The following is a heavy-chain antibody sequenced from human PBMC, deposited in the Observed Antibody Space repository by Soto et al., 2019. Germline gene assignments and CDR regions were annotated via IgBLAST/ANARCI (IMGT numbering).Heavy chain of an antibody. CDR3: AREATSSWLGNWFDP. CDR2: INPNSGGT. J-gene: IGHJ5*02. CDR1: GYTFTDYY. Sequence: QVQLVQSGAEVKKPGASVKVSCKASGYTFTDYYMHWIRQAPGQGLEWMGWINPNSGGTNYAQNFQGRVTMTRDTSLSTIYMELSRLRSDDTAVYYCAREATSSWLGNWFDPWGQGTLVTVSS. V-gene: IGHV1-2*02. D-gene: IGHD6-13*01.